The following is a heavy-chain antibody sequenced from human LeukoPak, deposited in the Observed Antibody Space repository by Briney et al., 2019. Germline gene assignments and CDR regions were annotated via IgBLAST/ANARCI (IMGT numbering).Heavy chain of an antibody. CDR3: AKDTVGATACDY. J-gene: IGHJ4*02. D-gene: IGHD1-26*01. Sequence: GGSLRLSCAASGFTFSSYGMHWVRQAPDKGLEWVAFIRYDGSNKYYADSVKGRFTTSRDNSKNTLYLQMNSLRAEDTAVYYCAKDTVGATACDYWGQGTLVTVSS. V-gene: IGHV3-30*02. CDR1: GFTFSSYG. CDR2: IRYDGSNK.